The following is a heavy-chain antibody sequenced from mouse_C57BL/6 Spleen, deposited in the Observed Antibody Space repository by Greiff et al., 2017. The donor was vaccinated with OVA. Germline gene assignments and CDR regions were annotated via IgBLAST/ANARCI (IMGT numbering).Heavy chain of an antibody. D-gene: IGHD2-3*01. J-gene: IGHJ2*01. Sequence: VQLQQSGPELVQPGASVKISCKASGYAFSSSWMNWVKQRPGKGLEWIGRIYPGDGDTNYNGKFKGKATLTADKSSSTAYMQLSSLTSEDAAVYFCASRGYDGYYGYWGKGTTLTVSS. CDR2: IYPGDGDT. V-gene: IGHV1-82*01. CDR3: ASRGYDGYYGY. CDR1: GYAFSSSW.